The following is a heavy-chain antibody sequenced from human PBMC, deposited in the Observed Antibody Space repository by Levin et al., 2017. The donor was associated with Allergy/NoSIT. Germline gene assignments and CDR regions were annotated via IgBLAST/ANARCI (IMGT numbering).Heavy chain of an antibody. CDR1: GFTFSGYW. D-gene: IGHD6-13*01. CDR3: ARGVTAQSGSSLGH. Sequence: LSLTCAASGFTFSGYWMHWVRQAPGKGLVWVSRIKSDGSSTHYADSVKGRFTISRDNAKNTLYVQMNSLRAEDTAVYYCARGVTAQSGSSLGHWGQGTLVTVSS. J-gene: IGHJ4*02. CDR2: IKSDGSST. V-gene: IGHV3-74*01.